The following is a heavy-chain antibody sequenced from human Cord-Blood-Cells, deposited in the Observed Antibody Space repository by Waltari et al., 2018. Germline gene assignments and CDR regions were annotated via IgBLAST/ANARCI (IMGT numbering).Heavy chain of an antibody. CDR1: GGTFRSYA. J-gene: IGHJ3*02. CDR3: ARALSRNYDILTGYDAFDI. D-gene: IGHD3-9*01. V-gene: IGHV1-69*01. Sequence: QVQLVQSGAEVKKPGSSVKVSCKASGGTFRSYAISWVRQAPGQGLEWMGGIIPIFGTANYAQKFQGRVTITADESTSTAYMELSSLRSEDTAVYYWARALSRNYDILTGYDAFDIWGQGTMVTVSS. CDR2: IIPIFGTA.